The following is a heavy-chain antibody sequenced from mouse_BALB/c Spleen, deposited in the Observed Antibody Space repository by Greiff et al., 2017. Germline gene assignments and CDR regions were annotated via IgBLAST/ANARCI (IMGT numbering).Heavy chain of an antibody. V-gene: IGHV5-6-4*01. D-gene: IGHD4-1*01. J-gene: IGHJ2*01. Sequence: EVKLMESGGGLVKPGGSLKLSCAASGFTFSSYTMSWVRQTPEKRLEWVATISSGGSYTYYPDSVKGRFTISRDNAKNPLYLQMSSLKSEDTAMYYCTREGKLGGYFDYWGQGTTLTVSS. CDR3: TREGKLGGYFDY. CDR1: GFTFSSYT. CDR2: ISSGGSYT.